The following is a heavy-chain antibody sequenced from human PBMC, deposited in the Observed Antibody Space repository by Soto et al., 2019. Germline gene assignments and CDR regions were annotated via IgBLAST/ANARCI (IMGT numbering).Heavy chain of an antibody. CDR2: ISGSGDYT. J-gene: IGHJ4*02. CDR3: AKVLKAIAGTYDY. Sequence: EVQLLESGGGLVQPGGSLRLSCAASGFTFSIYAMSWVRQAPGKGLECVSAISGSGDYTYYADSVKGRFAISRDTSKNTLYLQMNSLRAEDTAVYYCAKVLKAIAGTYDYWGQGTLVTVSS. CDR1: GFTFSIYA. D-gene: IGHD6-13*01. V-gene: IGHV3-23*01.